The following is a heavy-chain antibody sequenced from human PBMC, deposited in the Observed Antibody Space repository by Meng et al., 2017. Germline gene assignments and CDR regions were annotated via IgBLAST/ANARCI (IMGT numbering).Heavy chain of an antibody. D-gene: IGHD1-26*01. CDR1: GDSVSSNSAA. J-gene: IGHJ4*02. V-gene: IGHV6-1*01. Sequence: QTHLQKSGTGLVKPSQTLSRILAISGDSVSSNSAAWNWIRQSPSRGLEWLGRAYYRSKWYHDYAESVKSRISIDPDTSKNQFSLQLRSVTPEDSAVYYCARGSYSFDSWGQRTLVTVSS. CDR3: ARGSYSFDS. CDR2: AYYRSKWYH.